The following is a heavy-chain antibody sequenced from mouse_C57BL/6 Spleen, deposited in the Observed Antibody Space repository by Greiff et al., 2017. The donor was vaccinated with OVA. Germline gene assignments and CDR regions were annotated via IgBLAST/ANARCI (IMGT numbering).Heavy chain of an antibody. J-gene: IGHJ2*01. CDR1: GYTFTSYW. CDR3: ARSKNWNFDY. CDR2: IYPGSGST. V-gene: IGHV1-55*01. D-gene: IGHD4-1*01. Sequence: QVQLQQPGAELAKPGASVKMSCKASGYTFTSYWITWVKQRPGQGLEWIGDIYPGSGSTNYHEKFKSKATLTVDTSSSTAYMQLSSLTSEDSAVYYCARSKNWNFDYWGQGTTLTVSS.